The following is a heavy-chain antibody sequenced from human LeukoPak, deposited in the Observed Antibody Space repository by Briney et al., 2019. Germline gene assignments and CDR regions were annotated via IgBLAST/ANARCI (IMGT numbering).Heavy chain of an antibody. Sequence: GESLKISCKGSGYSFTSYWIGWVRQTPGKGLEWMGIIYPGDSDTRYSPSFQGQVTISADKSISTAYLQWSSLKASDTAMFYCARSPKNVAYNSGLDYFDFWGQGTLVTVSS. CDR2: IYPGDSDT. CDR3: ARSPKNVAYNSGLDYFDF. V-gene: IGHV5-51*01. J-gene: IGHJ4*02. D-gene: IGHD5-12*01. CDR1: GYSFTSYW.